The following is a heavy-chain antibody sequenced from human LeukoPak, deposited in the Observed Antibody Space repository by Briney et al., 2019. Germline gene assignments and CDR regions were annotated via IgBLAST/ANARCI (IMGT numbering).Heavy chain of an antibody. J-gene: IGHJ4*02. CDR1: GYTFTSYA. V-gene: IGHV1-3*01. CDR2: INAGNGNT. CDR3: ARWNNYYGSGSYYFDY. D-gene: IGHD3-10*01. Sequence: ASVKVSCKASGYTFTSYAMHWVRQAPGQRLEWMGWINAGNGNTKYSQKFQGRVTITRDTSASTAYMELSSLRSEGTAVYYCARWNNYYGSGSYYFDYWGQGTLVTVSS.